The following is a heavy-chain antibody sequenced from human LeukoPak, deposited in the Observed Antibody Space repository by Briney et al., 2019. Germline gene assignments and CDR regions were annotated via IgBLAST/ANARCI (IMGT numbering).Heavy chain of an antibody. D-gene: IGHD3-10*01. CDR2: INHSGST. Sequence: PSETLSLTCAVYGGSFSGYYWSWIRQPPGKGLEWIGEINHSGSTNYNPSLKSRGTISVDTSKNHFSLKVSSVTAADTGVYYCACPNYYGSGSYYDYWGQGNLVTVSS. CDR1: GGSFSGYY. J-gene: IGHJ4*02. V-gene: IGHV4-34*01. CDR3: ACPNYYGSGSYYDY.